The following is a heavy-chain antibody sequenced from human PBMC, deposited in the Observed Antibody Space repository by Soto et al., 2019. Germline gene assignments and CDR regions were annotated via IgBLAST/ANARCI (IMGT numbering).Heavy chain of an antibody. CDR2: IYYSGST. CDR3: ARRLYYDSTWDYFDY. Sequence: PSETLSLTCTVSGGSISSGGYYWSWIRQHPGKGLEWIGYIYYSGSTYYNPSLKSRVTISVDTSKNQFSLKLSSVTAADTAVYYCARRLYYDSTWDYFDYWGQGTLVTVSS. V-gene: IGHV4-31*03. CDR1: GGSISSGGYY. D-gene: IGHD3-22*01. J-gene: IGHJ4*02.